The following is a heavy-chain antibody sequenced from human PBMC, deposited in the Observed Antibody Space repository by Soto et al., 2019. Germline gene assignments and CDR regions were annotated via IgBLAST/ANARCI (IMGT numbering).Heavy chain of an antibody. J-gene: IGHJ5*02. Sequence: QVQLQQWGAGLLKPSETLSLTCAVYGGSFSGYYWSWIRQPPGKGLEWIGEINHSGRTNYNPSLKRRVTISVDTSKNQFSLKLSSVNAADTAVYYCAKTMAMVRGVKGWFDPWGQGTLVTVSS. CDR2: INHSGRT. D-gene: IGHD3-10*01. CDR3: AKTMAMVRGVKGWFDP. V-gene: IGHV4-34*01. CDR1: GGSFSGYY.